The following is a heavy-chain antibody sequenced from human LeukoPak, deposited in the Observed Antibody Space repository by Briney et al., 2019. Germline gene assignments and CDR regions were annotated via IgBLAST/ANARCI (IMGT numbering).Heavy chain of an antibody. CDR2: ISSSSSYI. Sequence: GGSLRLSCAASGFSFSDTYMSWIRQAPGKGLEWVSSISSSSSYIYYADSVKGRFTISRDNAKNSLYLQMNSLRAEDTAVYYCARAPDSFDYWGQGTLVTVSS. V-gene: IGHV3-11*06. J-gene: IGHJ4*02. CDR1: GFSFSDTY. CDR3: ARAPDSFDY.